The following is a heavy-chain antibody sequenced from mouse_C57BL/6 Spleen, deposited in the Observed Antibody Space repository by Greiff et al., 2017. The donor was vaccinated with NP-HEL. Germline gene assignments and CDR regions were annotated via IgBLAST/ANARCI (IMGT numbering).Heavy chain of an antibody. CDR2: IYPGSGNT. D-gene: IGHD1-1*01. Sequence: QVHVKQSGPELVKPGASVKISCKASGYSFTSYYIHWVKQRPGQGLEWIGWIYPGSGNTKYNEKFKGKATLTADTSSSTAYMQLSSLTSEGSAVYYCASPSDYYGSSYGYFDVWGTGTTVTVSS. CDR1: GYSFTSYY. V-gene: IGHV1-66*01. J-gene: IGHJ1*03. CDR3: ASPSDYYGSSYGYFDV.